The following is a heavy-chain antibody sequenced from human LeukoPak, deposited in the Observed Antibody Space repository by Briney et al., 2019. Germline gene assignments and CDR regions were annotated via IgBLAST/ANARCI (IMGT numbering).Heavy chain of an antibody. V-gene: IGHV3-48*03. CDR1: GFTFSSYE. J-gene: IGHJ4*02. Sequence: GGSLRLSCAASGFTFSSYEMNWVRQAPGKGLEWVSYISSSGTTYYADSVKGRFTISRDNAKNSLFLQMNSLRAEDTAVYYCARWGVGDYWGQGTLVTVSS. D-gene: IGHD1-26*01. CDR2: ISSSGTT. CDR3: ARWGVGDY.